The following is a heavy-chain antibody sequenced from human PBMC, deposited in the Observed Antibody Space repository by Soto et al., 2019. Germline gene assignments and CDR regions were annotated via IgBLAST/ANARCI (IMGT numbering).Heavy chain of an antibody. Sequence: QVQLQESGPGLVKPSQTLSLTCTVSGGSIRSGGYYWSWIRQHPGKGLEWIGYIYYSGSTYYNPSLKSRVTISVDTSKNQFSLKLSSVTAADTAVYYWARDLQYSRLFYGMDVWGQGTTVTVAS. CDR2: IYYSGST. CDR3: ARDLQYSRLFYGMDV. D-gene: IGHD6-13*01. CDR1: GGSIRSGGYY. J-gene: IGHJ6*02. V-gene: IGHV4-31*03.